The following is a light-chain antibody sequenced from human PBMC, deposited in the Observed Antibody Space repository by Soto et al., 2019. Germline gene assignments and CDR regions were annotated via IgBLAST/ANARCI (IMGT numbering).Light chain of an antibody. CDR2: GAS. CDR3: QQYGRSPWT. Sequence: EVVLTQSPGTLSLSPGERATLSCRASQSVSSNYLAWYQQKSGQAPRLLVYGASSRATGIPDRFSGSGSGTDLTLTISGLEPEDFAVYYCQQYGRSPWTFGQGTKVEI. V-gene: IGKV3-20*01. J-gene: IGKJ1*01. CDR1: QSVSSNY.